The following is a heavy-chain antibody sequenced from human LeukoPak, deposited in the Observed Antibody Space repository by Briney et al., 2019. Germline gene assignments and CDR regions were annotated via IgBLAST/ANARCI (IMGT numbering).Heavy chain of an antibody. CDR3: ARGPYSYDSSGAFDI. Sequence: SETLSLTCAVYGGSFSGYYWSWIRQPPGKGLEWIGQINHVGSTKYNPSLKSRVTISVDTSKNQFSLKLSSVTAADTAVYFCARGPYSYDSSGAFDIWGQGTMVTVSS. J-gene: IGHJ3*02. CDR1: GGSFSGYY. CDR2: INHVGST. D-gene: IGHD3-22*01. V-gene: IGHV4-34*01.